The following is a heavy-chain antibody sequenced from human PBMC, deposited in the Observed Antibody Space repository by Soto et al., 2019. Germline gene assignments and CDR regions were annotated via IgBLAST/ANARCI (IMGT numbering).Heavy chain of an antibody. D-gene: IGHD4-17*01. CDR1: GYTFTSYA. Sequence: ASVKVSCKASGYTFTSYAMHWVRQAPGQRLEWMGWINAGNGNTKYSQKFQGRVTITRDTSASTAYMELSSLRSEDTAVYYCARGKKYGDYSEWYDPWSRGTLVTVSS. CDR2: INAGNGNT. J-gene: IGHJ5*02. V-gene: IGHV1-3*01. CDR3: ARGKKYGDYSEWYDP.